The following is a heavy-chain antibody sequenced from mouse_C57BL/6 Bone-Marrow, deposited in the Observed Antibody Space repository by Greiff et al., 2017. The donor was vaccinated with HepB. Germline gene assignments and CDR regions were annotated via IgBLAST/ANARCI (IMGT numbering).Heavy chain of an antibody. V-gene: IGHV1-64*01. CDR2: IHPNSGST. Sequence: QVQLKQPGAELVKPGASVKLSCKASGYTFTSYWMHWVKQRPGQGLEWIGMIHPNSGSTNYNEKFKSKATLTVDKSSSTAYMQLSSLTSEDSAVYYCASERYYAMDYWGQGTSVTVSS. CDR1: GYTFTSYW. J-gene: IGHJ4*01. CDR3: ASERYYAMDY.